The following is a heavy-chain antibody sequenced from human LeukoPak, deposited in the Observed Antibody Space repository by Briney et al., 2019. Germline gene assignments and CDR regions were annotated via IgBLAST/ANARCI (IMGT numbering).Heavy chain of an antibody. Sequence: EASVKVSCKASGGTFSSYAISWVRQAPGQGLEWMGGIIPIFGTANYAQKFQGRVTITADKSTSTAYMELSSLRSEDTAVYYCARCYYYDSSGYYPVWGQGTLVTVSS. CDR3: ARCYYYDSSGYYPV. V-gene: IGHV1-69*06. J-gene: IGHJ4*02. CDR2: IIPIFGTA. CDR1: GGTFSSYA. D-gene: IGHD3-22*01.